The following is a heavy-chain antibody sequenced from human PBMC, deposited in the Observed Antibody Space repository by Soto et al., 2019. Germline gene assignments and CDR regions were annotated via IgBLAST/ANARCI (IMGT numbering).Heavy chain of an antibody. J-gene: IGHJ3*02. D-gene: IGHD3-22*01. Sequence: PGGSLRLSCAASGFTFSSYAMSWVRQAPGKGLEWVSAISGSGGSTYYADSVKGRFTISRDNSKNTLYLQMNSLRAEDTAVYYCAKDLNYHDSTLRHAFDIWGQGTMVTV. CDR1: GFTFSSYA. CDR3: AKDLNYHDSTLRHAFDI. CDR2: ISGSGGST. V-gene: IGHV3-23*01.